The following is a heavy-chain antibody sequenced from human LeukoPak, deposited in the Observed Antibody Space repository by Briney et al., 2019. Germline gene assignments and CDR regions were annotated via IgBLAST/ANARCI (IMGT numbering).Heavy chain of an antibody. CDR3: ARVRGSSWSYPEYFQH. Sequence: SETLSLTCTVSGGSMSSYYWSWIRQPPGKGLEWIGYIYYSGSTNYNPSLKSRVTISVDTSKNQFSLKLSSVTAADTAVYYCARVRGSSWSYPEYFQHWGQGTLVTVSS. J-gene: IGHJ1*01. CDR1: GGSMSSYY. D-gene: IGHD6-13*01. CDR2: IYYSGST. V-gene: IGHV4-59*01.